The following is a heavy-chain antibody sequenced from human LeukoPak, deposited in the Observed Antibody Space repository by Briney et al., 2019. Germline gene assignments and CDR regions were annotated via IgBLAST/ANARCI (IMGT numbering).Heavy chain of an antibody. V-gene: IGHV3-21*01. CDR2: ISSSSSYI. CDR1: GFTFSSYS. D-gene: IGHD3-3*01. J-gene: IGHJ5*02. Sequence: PGGSLRLSCAASGFTFSSYSMNWVRQAPGKGLEWVSSISSSSSYIYYADSVKGRFTISRDNAKNSLYLQMNSLRAEDTAVYYCARTTFGVENWFDPWGQGTLVTVSS. CDR3: ARTTFGVENWFDP.